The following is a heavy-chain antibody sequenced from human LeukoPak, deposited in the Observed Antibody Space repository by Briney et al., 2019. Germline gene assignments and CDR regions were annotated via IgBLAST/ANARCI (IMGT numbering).Heavy chain of an antibody. Sequence: SVKVSCKASGGTFSSYAISWVRQAPGQGLEWMGGIIPIFGTANYAQKFQGRVTITADESTSTAYMELSSLRSEDTAVYYCARNGIAVAGTGGVPYYYYYYMDVWGKGTTVTISS. CDR2: IIPIFGTA. J-gene: IGHJ6*03. V-gene: IGHV1-69*13. CDR1: GGTFSSYA. CDR3: ARNGIAVAGTGGVPYYYYYYMDV. D-gene: IGHD6-19*01.